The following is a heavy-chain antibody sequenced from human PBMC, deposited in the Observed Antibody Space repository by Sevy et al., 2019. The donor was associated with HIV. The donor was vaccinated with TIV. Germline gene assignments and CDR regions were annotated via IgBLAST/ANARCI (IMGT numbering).Heavy chain of an antibody. J-gene: IGHJ4*02. CDR3: AGENAWGRGYS. CDR1: GGSITSLY. Sequence: SETLSLTCTVSGGSITSLYWNWIRQPPGKGLEWIANIYYNGYINYNPSLKSRVTLSLDTSKNQFSLRLSSVTAADTAMYYCAGENAWGRGYSWGQGTLSPSPQ. V-gene: IGHV4-59*08. D-gene: IGHD1-26*01. CDR2: IYYNGYI.